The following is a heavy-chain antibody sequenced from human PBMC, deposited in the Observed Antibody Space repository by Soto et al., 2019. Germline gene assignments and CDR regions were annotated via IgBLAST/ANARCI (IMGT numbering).Heavy chain of an antibody. J-gene: IGHJ6*02. V-gene: IGHV3-43*01. CDR2: ISWDGGST. Sequence: GGSLRLSCAASGFTFDDYTMHWVRQAPGQGLEWVSLISWDGGSTYYADSVKGRFTISRDNSKNSLYLQMSSLRTEDTALYYCARMVRGDYYYYYGMDVWGQWTTVTVSS. CDR1: GFTFDDYT. D-gene: IGHD3-10*01. CDR3: ARMVRGDYYYYYGMDV.